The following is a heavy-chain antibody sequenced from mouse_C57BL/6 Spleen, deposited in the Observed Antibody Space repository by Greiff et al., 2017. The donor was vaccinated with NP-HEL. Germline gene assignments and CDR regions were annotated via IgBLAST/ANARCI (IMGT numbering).Heavy chain of an antibody. CDR1: GYTFTSYW. J-gene: IGHJ4*01. D-gene: IGHD2-1*01. CDR3: ARSNYGTPMDY. CDR2: IHPNSGST. Sequence: QVQLQQSGAELVKPGASVKLSCKASGYTFTSYWMHWVKQRPGQGLEWIGMIHPNSGSTNYNEKFKSKATLTVDKSSSTAYMQLSSLTSEDSAVYYCARSNYGTPMDYWGQGTSVTVSS. V-gene: IGHV1-64*01.